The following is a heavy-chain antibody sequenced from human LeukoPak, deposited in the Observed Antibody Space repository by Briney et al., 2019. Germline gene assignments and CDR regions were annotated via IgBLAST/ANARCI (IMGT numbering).Heavy chain of an antibody. CDR1: GYSFTGYY. V-gene: IGHV1-2*02. D-gene: IGHD1-26*01. CDR3: ARAKELFDF. J-gene: IGHJ4*02. CDR2: INPSSGGT. Sequence: GASVKVSCTASGYSFTGYYLHWVRQAPGQGLEWMGWINPSSGGTNYAQKFQGRVTMTRDTSISTAYMELSRLSFDDTAVYYCARAKELFDFWGQGTLVTVSS.